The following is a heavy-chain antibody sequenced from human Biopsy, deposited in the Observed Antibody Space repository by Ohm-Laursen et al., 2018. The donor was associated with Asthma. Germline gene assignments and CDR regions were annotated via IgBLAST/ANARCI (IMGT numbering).Heavy chain of an antibody. J-gene: IGHJ4*02. V-gene: IGHV1-24*01. D-gene: IGHD4-17*01. Sequence: ASVKVSCKVSGYSLTDLSMHWVRQAPGQGLEWMGRHDHEEGGTVNARRFQGRVTMTEDTSTDTAYMELSSLSSDDTAVYYCASDFPKDYVRYNFQFWGQGTLVTVSS. CDR2: HDHEEGGT. CDR1: GYSLTDLS. CDR3: ASDFPKDYVRYNFQF.